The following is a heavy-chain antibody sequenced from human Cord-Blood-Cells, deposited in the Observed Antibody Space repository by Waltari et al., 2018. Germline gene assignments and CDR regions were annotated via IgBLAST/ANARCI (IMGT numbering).Heavy chain of an antibody. D-gene: IGHD1-26*01. J-gene: IGHJ6*02. V-gene: IGHV1-24*01. Sequence: QVQLVQYGAEVKKPGPAVKVSCKVFGYTLTELSLHWVRPALGKGLEWMGGFDPEDGETIYAQKFQGRVTMTEDTSTDTAYMELSSLRSEDTAVYYCATPYSGSYYYYYGMDVWGQGTTVTVSS. CDR1: GYTLTELS. CDR3: ATPYSGSYYYYYGMDV. CDR2: FDPEDGET.